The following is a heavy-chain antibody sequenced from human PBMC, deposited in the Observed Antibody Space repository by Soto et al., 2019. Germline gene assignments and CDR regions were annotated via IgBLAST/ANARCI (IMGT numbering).Heavy chain of an antibody. V-gene: IGHV1-69*06. CDR2: IIPIFGTA. CDR1: GGTFSSYA. CDR3: ARSGDIVLMDVLNWFDP. J-gene: IGHJ5*02. D-gene: IGHD2-8*01. Sequence: VSCKASGGTFSSYAISWVRQAPGQGLEWMGGIIPIFGTANYAQKFQGRVTITADKSTSTAYMELSSLRSEDTAVYYCARSGDIVLMDVLNWFDPWGQGTLVTVSS.